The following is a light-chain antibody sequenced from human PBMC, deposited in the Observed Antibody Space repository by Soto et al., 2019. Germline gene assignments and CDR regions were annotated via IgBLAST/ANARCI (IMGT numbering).Light chain of an antibody. V-gene: IGLV1-44*01. Sequence: QPVLTQPPSASGTPGQRVTISCSGSNSNIGTNTVNWYQHLPGSAPKLLIYSNNQRPSGVPDRFSGSKSGTSASLAISGLQPDDEADYYCEAWDGSLNVVLFGGGTQLTVL. CDR2: SNN. J-gene: IGLJ2*01. CDR3: EAWDGSLNVVL. CDR1: NSNIGTNT.